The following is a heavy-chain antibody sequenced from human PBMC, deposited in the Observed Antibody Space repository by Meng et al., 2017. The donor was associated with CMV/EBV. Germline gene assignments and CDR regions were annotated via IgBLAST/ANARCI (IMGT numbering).Heavy chain of an antibody. Sequence: LRLSCTVSGGSISSGGYYWSWIRQHPGKGLEWIGYIYYSGSTYYNPSLKSRVTISVDTSKNQFSLKLSSVTAADTAVYYCASSVKHITIFGVAKTNLNFDYWGQGTLVTVSS. CDR1: GGSISSGGYY. J-gene: IGHJ4*02. V-gene: IGHV4-31*03. D-gene: IGHD3-3*01. CDR2: IYYSGST. CDR3: ASSVKHITIFGVAKTNLNFDY.